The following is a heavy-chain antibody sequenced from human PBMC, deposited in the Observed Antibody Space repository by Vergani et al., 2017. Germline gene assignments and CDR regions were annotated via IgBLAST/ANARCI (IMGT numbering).Heavy chain of an antibody. CDR1: GFTFTNFA. J-gene: IGHJ4*02. CDR3: AKNNVTGYYDSNGCCDY. CDR2: ISGSGGFT. Sequence: EVQLLESGGNLVQPGGSLRLSCAASGFTFTNFAMTWVRQAPGEGLEWVSGISGSGGFTYYADSVKGRFTISRDNSKNTMFLQMNNLRAEDTTVYYCAKNNVTGYYDSNGCCDYWGQGTLVTVAS. V-gene: IGHV3-23*01. D-gene: IGHD3-22*01.